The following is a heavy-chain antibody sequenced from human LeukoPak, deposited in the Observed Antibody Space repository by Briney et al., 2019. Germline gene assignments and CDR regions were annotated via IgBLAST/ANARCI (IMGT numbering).Heavy chain of an antibody. J-gene: IGHJ6*02. CDR2: INHSGST. Sequence: SETLSLTCAVYGGSFSGYYWSWIRQPPGKGLEWIGEINHSGSTNYNPSLKSRVTISVDTSKNQFSLKLSSVTAADTAVYYCARGRKTRYVSGSSWAYGMDVWGQGTTVTVSS. CDR1: GGSFSGYY. V-gene: IGHV4-34*01. CDR3: ARGRKTRYVSGSSWAYGMDV. D-gene: IGHD3-10*01.